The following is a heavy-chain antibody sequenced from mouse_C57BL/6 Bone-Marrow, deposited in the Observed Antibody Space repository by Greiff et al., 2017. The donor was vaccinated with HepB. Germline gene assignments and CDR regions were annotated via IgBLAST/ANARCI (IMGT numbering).Heavy chain of an antibody. V-gene: IGHV3-5*01. CDR3: ARDRGIITTVVATNFDV. D-gene: IGHD1-1*01. CDR2: IYYSGTI. J-gene: IGHJ1*03. Sequence: VQLKESGPGLVKPSQTVFLTCTVPGISITTGNYRWSWIRQFPGNKLEWIGYIYYSGTITYNPSLTSRTTITRDTPKNQFFLEMNSLTAADTATYYCARDRGIITTVVATNFDVWGTGTTVTVSS. CDR1: GISITTGNYR.